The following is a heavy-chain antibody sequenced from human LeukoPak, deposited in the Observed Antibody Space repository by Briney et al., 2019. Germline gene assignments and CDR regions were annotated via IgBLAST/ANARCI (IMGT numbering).Heavy chain of an antibody. CDR1: GFTVSSNY. CDR3: AREPTYSSSLDY. V-gene: IGHV3-53*01. D-gene: IGHD6-6*01. J-gene: IGHJ4*02. Sequence: GGSLRFSCAASGFTVSSNYMSWVRQAPGKGLEYISVTYSSGTTYYADSVRDRFTISRDNSRNTLYLQMNSLRPEDTAVYYCAREPTYSSSLDYWGQGTLVTVSS. CDR2: TYSSGTT.